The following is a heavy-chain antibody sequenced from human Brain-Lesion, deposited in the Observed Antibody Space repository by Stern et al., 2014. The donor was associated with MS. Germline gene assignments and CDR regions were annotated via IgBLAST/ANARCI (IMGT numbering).Heavy chain of an antibody. CDR2: IWPGDSDT. CDR3: ARRGDSSSSGFDY. V-gene: IGHV5-51*01. Sequence: EVQLVQSGAEVKKPGESLKISCKGSGYRFTSNWIGWVRQMPGKGLEWMGIIWPGDSDTRYTPPFQGQVPISADNSISTASLQWSSLQASDTAMYYCARRGDSSSSGFDYWGQGTLVIVSS. D-gene: IGHD6-6*01. CDR1: GYRFTSNW. J-gene: IGHJ4*02.